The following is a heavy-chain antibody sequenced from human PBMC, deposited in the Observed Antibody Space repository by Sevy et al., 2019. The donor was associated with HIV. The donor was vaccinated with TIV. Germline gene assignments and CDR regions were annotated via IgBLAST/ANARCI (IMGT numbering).Heavy chain of an antibody. D-gene: IGHD3-3*01. J-gene: IGHJ4*02. CDR1: GGSISSSNYY. Sequence: SETLSLTCTVSGGSISSSNYYWGWIRQPRGKGLEWIGTTYFTGSAYYNSSLKSQVTIFIATSNNQFSLRLSSVTAADTAVYYCARRDYYGYSDSWGQGTLVTVSS. V-gene: IGHV4-39*01. CDR3: ARRDYYGYSDS. CDR2: TYFTGSA.